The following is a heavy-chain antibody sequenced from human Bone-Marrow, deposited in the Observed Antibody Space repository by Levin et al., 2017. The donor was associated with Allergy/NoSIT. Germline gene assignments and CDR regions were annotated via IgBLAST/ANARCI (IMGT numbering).Heavy chain of an antibody. CDR1: GFTFTNAW. CDR2: IKSRINGATT. CDR3: TTDRREGAAVAGFDY. Sequence: GGSLRLSCEGSGFTFTNAWMSWVRQAPGKGLEWVGHIKSRINGATTAYAAPVRGRFTIYSEDGDKTLYLQMNNLKTEDTGVYYGTTDRREGAAVAGFDYWGRGTLVNVSS. V-gene: IGHV3-15*01. J-gene: IGHJ4*02. D-gene: IGHD6-19*01.